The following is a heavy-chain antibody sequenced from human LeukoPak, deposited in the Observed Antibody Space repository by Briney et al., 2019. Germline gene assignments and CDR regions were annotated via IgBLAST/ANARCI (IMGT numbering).Heavy chain of an antibody. D-gene: IGHD1-26*01. CDR1: GYTFTSYY. Sequence: GASVKVSCRASGYTFTSYYMHWVRQAPGQGLEWMGIINPSGGSTSYAQKFQGRVTMTRDTSTSTVYMELSSLRSEDTAVYYCASSTGGSYFLESWGQGTLVTVSS. CDR2: INPSGGST. CDR3: ASSTGGSYFLES. J-gene: IGHJ4*02. V-gene: IGHV1-46*01.